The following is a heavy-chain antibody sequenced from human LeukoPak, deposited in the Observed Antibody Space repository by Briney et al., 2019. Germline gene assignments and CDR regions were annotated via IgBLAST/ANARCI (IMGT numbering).Heavy chain of an antibody. D-gene: IGHD5-18*01. V-gene: IGHV4-59*08. Sequence: SETLSLTCTVSGGSISSYYWSWIRQPPGKGLEWIGYIYYSGSTNYNPSLKSRVIISVDTSKNQFSLKLSSVTAADTAVYYCARHWADGYSYGVDYWGQGTLVTVSS. CDR2: IYYSGST. CDR3: ARHWADGYSYGVDY. J-gene: IGHJ4*02. CDR1: GGSISSYY.